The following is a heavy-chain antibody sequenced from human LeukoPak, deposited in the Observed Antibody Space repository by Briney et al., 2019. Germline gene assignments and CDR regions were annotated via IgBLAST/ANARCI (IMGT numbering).Heavy chain of an antibody. V-gene: IGHV3-48*01. Sequence: QPGGSLRLSCAASGFTFSSYSMNWVRQAPGKGLEWISYIGISSGNTKYADSVKGRFTISGDKAKNSVYLQMNSLRAEDAAVYYCARDRANFDYWGQGTLVTVSS. J-gene: IGHJ4*02. CDR3: ARDRANFDY. CDR1: GFTFSSYS. CDR2: IGISSGNT.